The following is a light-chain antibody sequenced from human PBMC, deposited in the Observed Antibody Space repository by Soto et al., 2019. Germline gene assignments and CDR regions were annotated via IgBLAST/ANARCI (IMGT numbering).Light chain of an antibody. J-gene: IGKJ1*01. Sequence: AIQVTQSPSSLSASVGDRVTITCRTSQGIRSALGWYQQKPGKVPKLLIYAASTLQSGVPSRFSGSGSGREFTLNISSLQPEDFATYYCLLDYAYFWAFGQGTKVEIK. CDR1: QGIRSA. CDR2: AAS. V-gene: IGKV1-6*01. CDR3: LLDYAYFWA.